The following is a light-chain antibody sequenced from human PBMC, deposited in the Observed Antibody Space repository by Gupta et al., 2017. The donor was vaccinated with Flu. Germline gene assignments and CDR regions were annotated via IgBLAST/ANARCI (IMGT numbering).Light chain of an antibody. CDR1: QSISSY. Sequence: PSSLSASVGDRVTITCRATQSISSYLNWFQQKPGKAPKALIYTASNLQSGVPSRFSGSGSGTDFTLTISSLQAEDAATYYCQQSYSTLYTFGQGTKVEIK. J-gene: IGKJ2*01. CDR2: TAS. V-gene: IGKV1-39*01. CDR3: QQSYSTLYT.